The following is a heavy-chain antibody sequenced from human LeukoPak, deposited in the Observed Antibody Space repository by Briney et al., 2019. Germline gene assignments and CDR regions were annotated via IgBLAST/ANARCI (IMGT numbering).Heavy chain of an antibody. J-gene: IGHJ4*02. CDR1: GYSFTSYW. V-gene: IGHV5-51*01. CDR2: IYPGDSDT. D-gene: IGHD2-2*01. CDR3: TRIGTSGGEFDY. Sequence: GESLKISCKGSGYSFTSYWIGWVRQMPGKGLEWMGIIYPGDSDTRYSPSFQGQVTISADKSISIAYLQMNSLKTEDTAMYFCTRIGTSGGEFDYWGQGTLVTVSS.